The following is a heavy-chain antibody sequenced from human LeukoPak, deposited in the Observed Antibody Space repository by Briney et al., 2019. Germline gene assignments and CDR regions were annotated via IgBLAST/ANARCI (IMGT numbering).Heavy chain of an antibody. J-gene: IGHJ5*01. CDR2: ISTSSITK. CDR1: GFTFSTYS. V-gene: IGHV3-48*01. D-gene: IGHD2-15*01. CDR3: AKEMGFCSGGSCYRWFDS. Sequence: GGSLRLSCAASGFTFSTYSMSWVRQAPGKGPEWLSYISTSSITKYYADSVKGRLTTSRDDAKNSLSLQMNSLRADDTAVYYCAKEMGFCSGGSCYRWFDSWGQGTLVTVSS.